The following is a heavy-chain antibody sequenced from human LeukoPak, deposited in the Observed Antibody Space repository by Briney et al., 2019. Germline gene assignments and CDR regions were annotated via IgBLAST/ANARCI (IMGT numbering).Heavy chain of an antibody. CDR2: ISDNGRTS. V-gene: IGHV3-48*03. CDR1: GFTFSNYE. Sequence: PGGSLRLSCATSGFTFSNYEMNWVRQTPGKGLEWVSYISDNGRTSYYADSVKGRFTISRDNAKNSLYLQMNSLRVEDTSVYCCARARIAAPLLDYWGQGTLVTVSS. CDR3: ARARIAAPLLDY. J-gene: IGHJ4*02. D-gene: IGHD6-13*01.